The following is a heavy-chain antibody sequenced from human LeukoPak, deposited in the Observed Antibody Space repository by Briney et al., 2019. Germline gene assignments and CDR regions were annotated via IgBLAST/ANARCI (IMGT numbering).Heavy chain of an antibody. J-gene: IGHJ4*02. CDR2: ISHSGST. Sequence: SSETLSLTCTVSGYSSSSGYYWGWIRQPPGKGLEWIGSISHSGSTYYTPSLKSRVTISVDTSKNQFSLKLSSVTAADTAVYYCAREASTVIHFDYWGQGTPVTVSS. D-gene: IGHD4-17*01. CDR3: AREASTVIHFDY. V-gene: IGHV4-38-2*02. CDR1: GYSSSSGYY.